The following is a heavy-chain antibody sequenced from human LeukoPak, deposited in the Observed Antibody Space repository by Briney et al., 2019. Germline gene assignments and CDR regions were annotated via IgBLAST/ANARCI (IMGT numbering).Heavy chain of an antibody. D-gene: IGHD3-22*01. Sequence: ASVNVSFESSGYTFNNYAMNWVRQAPGQGLEWMGWINTNTGNPTYAQGFTGRFVFSLDTSVSTAYLQISSLKADDTAMYYCARGDYETHGYQTRWGQGTLVTVSS. CDR3: ARGDYETHGYQTR. J-gene: IGHJ4*02. CDR2: INTNTGNP. CDR1: GYTFNNYA. V-gene: IGHV7-4-1*02.